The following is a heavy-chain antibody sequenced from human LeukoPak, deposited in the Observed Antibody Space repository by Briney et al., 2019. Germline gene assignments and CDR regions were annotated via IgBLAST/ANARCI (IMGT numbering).Heavy chain of an antibody. Sequence: SETLSLTCTVSGGSISSGDYYWSWIRQPPGKGLEWIGYIYYSGSTYYNPSLKSRVTISVDTSKNQFSLKLSSETAADTAVYYCARDTVATPYYYYGMDVWGKGTTVTVSS. CDR3: ARDTVATPYYYYGMDV. V-gene: IGHV4-30-4*01. D-gene: IGHD4-17*01. CDR1: GGSISSGDYY. J-gene: IGHJ6*04. CDR2: IYYSGST.